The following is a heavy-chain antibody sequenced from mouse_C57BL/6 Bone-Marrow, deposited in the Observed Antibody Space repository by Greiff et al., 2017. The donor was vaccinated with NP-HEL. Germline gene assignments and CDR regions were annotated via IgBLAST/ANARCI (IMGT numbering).Heavy chain of an antibody. V-gene: IGHV2-9-1*01. CDR3: ARNGYYGRDYYFDE. CDR1: GFSLTSYA. J-gene: IGHJ2*01. Sequence: VKLVESGPGLVAPSQSLSITCTVSGFSLTSYAISWVRQPPGKGLEWLGVICTGGGTHYNSALKSSLSISKDNYKSKVFLKMNSLQTDDTARYYCARNGYYGRDYYFDEWGKGTTLTVSS. CDR2: ICTGGGT. D-gene: IGHD1-1*01.